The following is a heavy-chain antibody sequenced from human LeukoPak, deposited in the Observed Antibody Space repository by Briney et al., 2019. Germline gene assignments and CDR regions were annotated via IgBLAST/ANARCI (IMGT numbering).Heavy chain of an antibody. CDR3: AELGITMIGGV. V-gene: IGHV3-48*03. D-gene: IGHD3-10*02. J-gene: IGHJ6*04. CDR1: GFTFSSYE. Sequence: GGSLRLSCAASGFTFSSYEMNWVRQAPGKGLEWGSYISSSGSTIYYADSVKGPFTISRDNAKNSLYLQMNSLRAEDTAVYYCAELGITMIGGVWGKGTTVTISS. CDR2: ISSSGSTI.